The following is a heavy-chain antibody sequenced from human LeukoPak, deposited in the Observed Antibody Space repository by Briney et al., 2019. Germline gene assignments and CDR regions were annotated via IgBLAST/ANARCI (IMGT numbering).Heavy chain of an antibody. CDR2: INPNSGGT. CDR3: ASSSSITMIVVVTSQVVD. Sequence: GASVKVSCKASGYTFTSYGISWVRQAPGQGLEWMGWINPNSGGTNYAQKFQGRVTMTRDTSISTAYMELSRLRFDDTAVYYCASSSSITMIVVVTSQVVDWGQGTMVTVSS. V-gene: IGHV1-2*02. J-gene: IGHJ3*01. CDR1: GYTFTSYG. D-gene: IGHD3-22*01.